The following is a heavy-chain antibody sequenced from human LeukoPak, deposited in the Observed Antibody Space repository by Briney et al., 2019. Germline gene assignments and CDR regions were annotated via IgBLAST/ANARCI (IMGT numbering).Heavy chain of an antibody. Sequence: PSETLSLTCTVSGGSISSYYWSWIRQPPGKGLEWIGYIYYSGSTYYNPSLKSRVTISVDTSKNQFSLKLSSVTAADMAVYYCARAGNAVAGTVFNYWGQGTLVTVSS. CDR3: ARAGNAVAGTVFNY. V-gene: IGHV4-59*08. CDR2: IYYSGST. CDR1: GGSISSYY. J-gene: IGHJ4*02. D-gene: IGHD6-19*01.